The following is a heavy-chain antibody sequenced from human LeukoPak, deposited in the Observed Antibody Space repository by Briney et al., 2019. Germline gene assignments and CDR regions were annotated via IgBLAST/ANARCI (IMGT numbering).Heavy chain of an antibody. Sequence: GGSLRLSCAASGFTFDDYAMHWVRQAPGKGLEWVSLISGDGGSTYYADSVKGRFTISRDNSKNSVYLQMNSLRTEDAALYYCVKEAIFGAVIRWFDPWGQGILVTVSS. CDR2: ISGDGGST. D-gene: IGHD3-3*01. V-gene: IGHV3-43*02. CDR3: VKEAIFGAVIRWFDP. J-gene: IGHJ5*02. CDR1: GFTFDDYA.